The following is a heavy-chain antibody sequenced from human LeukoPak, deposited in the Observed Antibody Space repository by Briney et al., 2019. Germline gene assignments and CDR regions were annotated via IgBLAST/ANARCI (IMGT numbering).Heavy chain of an antibody. D-gene: IGHD6-6*01. CDR2: ISPNSGGT. CDR1: GYTFTGYY. V-gene: IGHV1-2*02. J-gene: IGHJ4*02. CDR3: ARDFNGYSSSYFDY. Sequence: ASVKVSCKASGYTFTGYYMHWVRQAPGQGLEWMGWISPNSGGTNYAQKFQGRVTMTRDTSISTAYMELSRLRSDDTAVYYCARDFNGYSSSYFDYWGQGTLVTVSS.